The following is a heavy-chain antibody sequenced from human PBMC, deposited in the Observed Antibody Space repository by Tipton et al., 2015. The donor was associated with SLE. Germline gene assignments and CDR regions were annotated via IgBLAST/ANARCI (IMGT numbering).Heavy chain of an antibody. CDR3: ARERPDCAVTSCYGFFDS. Sequence: LRLSCSVSGGSINGYFWSWIRQPPGKGLEWIGYVHYSGNIKSNPSLKSRVTISVDTSMNHFSLKLNPVTAADTAVYYCARERPDCAVTSCYGFFDSWGQGALVTVSS. V-gene: IGHV4-59*01. CDR2: VHYSGNI. CDR1: GGSINGYF. D-gene: IGHD2-2*01. J-gene: IGHJ5*01.